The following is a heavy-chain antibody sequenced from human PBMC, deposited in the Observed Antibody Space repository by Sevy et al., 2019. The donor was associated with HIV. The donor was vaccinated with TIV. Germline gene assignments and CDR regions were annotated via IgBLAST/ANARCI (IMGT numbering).Heavy chain of an antibody. D-gene: IGHD3-3*01. CDR1: GFTFSTYN. CDR3: AREKTILEGRYGMDV. Sequence: VGSLRLSCATSGFTFSTYNMNWVRQAPGKGLEWVSSISSGSGFIFYADSVKGRFTISRDNAKNSLDLKMNSLRAEDAAVYYCAREKTILEGRYGMDVWGQGTTVTVSS. V-gene: IGHV3-21*01. CDR2: ISSGSGFI. J-gene: IGHJ6*02.